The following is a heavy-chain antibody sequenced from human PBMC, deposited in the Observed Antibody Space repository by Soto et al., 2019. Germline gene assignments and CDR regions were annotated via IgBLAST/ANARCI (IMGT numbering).Heavy chain of an antibody. CDR2: IWYDGSNK. CDR1: GFAFSSYG. V-gene: IGHV3-33*01. Sequence: GGSLRLSCAASGFAFSSYGMHWFRQAPSKGLGWVAVIWYDGSNKYYADSVKGRFTISRDNSKNTLYLQMNSLRAEDTAVYYCASTGQYSSSWYWYFDYWGQGTLVTVSS. CDR3: ASTGQYSSSWYWYFDY. D-gene: IGHD6-13*01. J-gene: IGHJ4*02.